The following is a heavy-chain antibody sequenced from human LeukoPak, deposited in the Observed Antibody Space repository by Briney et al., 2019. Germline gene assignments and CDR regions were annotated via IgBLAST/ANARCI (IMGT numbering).Heavy chain of an antibody. CDR3: ARGGVNFDWLLYDGFDY. CDR2: IIPIFGTA. J-gene: IGHJ4*02. V-gene: IGHV1-69*01. D-gene: IGHD3-9*01. Sequence: GSSVKVSCKASGGTFISYAISWVRQAPGQGREWMGGIIPIFGTANYAQKFQGRVTITADESTSPAYMELSSLRSEDTAVYYCARGGVNFDWLLYDGFDYWGQGTLVTVSS. CDR1: GGTFISYA.